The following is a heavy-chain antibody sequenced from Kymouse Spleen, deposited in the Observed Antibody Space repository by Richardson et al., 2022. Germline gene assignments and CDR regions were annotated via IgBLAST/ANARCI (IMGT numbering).Heavy chain of an antibody. Sequence: EVQLVESGGGLVKPGGSLRLSCAASGFTFSSYSMNWVRQAPGKGLEWVSSISSSSSYIYYADSVKGRFTISRDNAKNSLYLQMNSLRAEDTAVYYCASPHYYGSGSYDYWGQGTLVTVSS. J-gene: IGHJ4*02. D-gene: IGHD3-10*01. CDR3: ASPHYYGSGSYDY. V-gene: IGHV3-21*03. CDR2: ISSSSSYI. CDR1: GFTFSSYS.